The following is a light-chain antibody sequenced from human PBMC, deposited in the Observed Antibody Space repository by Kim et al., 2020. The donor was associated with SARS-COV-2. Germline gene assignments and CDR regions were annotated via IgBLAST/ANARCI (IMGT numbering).Light chain of an antibody. CDR1: QGITNN. J-gene: IGKJ3*01. CDR2: DAS. Sequence: DIQMTQSPSSLSASVGDRVTIACRATQGITNNLAWYQQKPGKAPKLLIYDASNLETGVPSRFSGSGSGTDFTLTISSLQPEDVATYYCQKYNSAPRTFGPGNKVDIK. V-gene: IGKV1-27*01. CDR3: QKYNSAPRT.